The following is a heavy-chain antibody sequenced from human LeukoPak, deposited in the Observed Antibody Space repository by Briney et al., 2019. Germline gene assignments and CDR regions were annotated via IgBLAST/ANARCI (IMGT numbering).Heavy chain of an antibody. J-gene: IGHJ4*02. CDR2: ISAYNGNT. CDR1: GYTFTSYG. CDR3: ARGNYGVGANRYFDY. D-gene: IGHD1-26*01. Sequence: ALVKVSCKASGYTFTSYGISWVRQAPGQGLEWMGWISAYNGNTNYAQKLQGRVTMTTDTSTSTAYMELRSLRSDDTAVYYCARGNYGVGANRYFDYWGQGTLVTVSS. V-gene: IGHV1-18*01.